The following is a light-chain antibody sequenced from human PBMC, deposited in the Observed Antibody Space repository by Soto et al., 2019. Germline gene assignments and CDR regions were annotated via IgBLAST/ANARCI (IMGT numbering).Light chain of an antibody. CDR2: KAS. CDR1: QSISVW. Sequence: DIQMTQSPSTLSASVGDRVTITCRASQSISVWLAWYQQKAGKAPNLLIYKASRLESGVPSRFSGSGSETEFTLTISGLQPGDFATYYCQQYNSYSPTFGQGTKVEVK. CDR3: QQYNSYSPT. J-gene: IGKJ1*01. V-gene: IGKV1-5*03.